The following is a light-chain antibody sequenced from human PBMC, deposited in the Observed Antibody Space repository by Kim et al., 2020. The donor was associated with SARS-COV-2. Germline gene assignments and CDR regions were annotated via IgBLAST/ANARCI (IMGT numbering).Light chain of an antibody. CDR1: SLRRYY. V-gene: IGLV3-19*01. Sequence: SSELTQDPAVSVALGQTVRITCQGDSLRRYYASWYQQTPGQAPVLVIYGKNNRPSGIPDRVSGSSSGNTASLTITGAQAEDEADYYCHSRDSSNNHLFGG. CDR2: GKN. CDR3: HSRDSSNNHL. J-gene: IGLJ3*02.